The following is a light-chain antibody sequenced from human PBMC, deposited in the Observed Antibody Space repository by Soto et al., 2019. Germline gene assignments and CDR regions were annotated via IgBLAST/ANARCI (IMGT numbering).Light chain of an antibody. CDR1: NSDVESYDF. Sequence: QSALTKPASVAGSPGQSITISCTGTNSDVESYDFVSWYQQHPGKVPTLISYNVTSRPSGVSNRFSGSKAGNTASLTISGLQAEDEADYYCCSYAGSNTPFVFRSGTKLTVL. CDR2: NVT. J-gene: IGLJ1*01. V-gene: IGLV2-23*02. CDR3: CSYAGSNTPFV.